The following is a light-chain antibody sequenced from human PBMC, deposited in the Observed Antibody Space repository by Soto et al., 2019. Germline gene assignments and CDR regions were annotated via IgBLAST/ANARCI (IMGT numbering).Light chain of an antibody. CDR1: NVVSKV. CDR2: DDT. J-gene: IGLJ3*02. Sequence: SYELTQPPSVSVAPGQTATISCGGNNVVSKVVHWYQQKPGQAPVLVVYDDTYRPSGIPERFSGSNSGNTATLTISRVEAGDEADYYCQVWHIGSYRVFGGGTKLTVL. V-gene: IGLV3-21*02. CDR3: QVWHIGSYRV.